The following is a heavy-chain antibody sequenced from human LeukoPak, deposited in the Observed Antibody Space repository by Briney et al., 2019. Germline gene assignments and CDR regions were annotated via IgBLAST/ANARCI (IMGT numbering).Heavy chain of an antibody. Sequence: SETRSLTCTVSGGSISSGDYYWSWIRQPPGKGLEWIGYIYYSGSTYYNPSLKSRVTISVDTSKNQFSLKLSSVTAADTAVYYCARVSGQQLYFYWGQGTLVTVSS. CDR2: IYYSGST. V-gene: IGHV4-30-4*08. J-gene: IGHJ4*02. D-gene: IGHD6-13*01. CDR3: ARVSGQQLYFY. CDR1: GGSISSGDYY.